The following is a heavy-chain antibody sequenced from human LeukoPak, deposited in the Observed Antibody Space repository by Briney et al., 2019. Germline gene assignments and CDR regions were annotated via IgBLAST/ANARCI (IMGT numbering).Heavy chain of an antibody. CDR2: IYYSGST. D-gene: IGHD3-10*01. CDR1: GGSISSYY. V-gene: IGHV4-59*01. CDR3: ARDRSVWSGEFPPDYYGMDV. Sequence: SETLSLTCTVSGGSISSYYWSWIRQPPGKGLEWIGYIYYSGSTNYDPSLESRVTISVDTSKNQFSLKLSSVTAADTAVYYCARDRSVWSGEFPPDYYGMDVWGQGTTVTVSS. J-gene: IGHJ6*02.